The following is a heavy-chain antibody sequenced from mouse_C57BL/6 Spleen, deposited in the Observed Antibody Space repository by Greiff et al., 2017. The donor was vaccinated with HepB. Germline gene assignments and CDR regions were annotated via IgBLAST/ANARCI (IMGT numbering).Heavy chain of an antibody. Sequence: VQLQESGAELARPGASVKLSCKASGYTFTSYGISWVKQRTGQGLEWIGEIYPRSGNTYYNEKFKGKATLTADKSSSTAYMELRSLTSEDSAVYFCASEDYYGSSTYYFDYWGQGTTLTVSS. CDR2: IYPRSGNT. CDR1: GYTFTSYG. CDR3: ASEDYYGSSTYYFDY. D-gene: IGHD1-1*01. V-gene: IGHV1-81*01. J-gene: IGHJ2*01.